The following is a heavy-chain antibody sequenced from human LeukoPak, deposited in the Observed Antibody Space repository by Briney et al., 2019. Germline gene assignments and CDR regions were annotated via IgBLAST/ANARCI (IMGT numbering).Heavy chain of an antibody. D-gene: IGHD2-8*02. J-gene: IGHJ4*02. CDR2: INHSGST. Sequence: SETLSLTCAVYGGSFSGYYWSWIRQPPGKGLEWIGEINHSGSTYYNPSLKSRVTISVDTSKNQFSLKLSSVTAADTAVYYCARVSGAGYDGRGVFDYWGQGTLVTVSS. V-gene: IGHV4-34*01. CDR1: GGSFSGYY. CDR3: ARVSGAGYDGRGVFDY.